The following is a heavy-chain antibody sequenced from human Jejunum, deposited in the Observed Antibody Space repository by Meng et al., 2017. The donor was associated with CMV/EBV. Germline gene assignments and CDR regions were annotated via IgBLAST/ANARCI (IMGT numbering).Heavy chain of an antibody. CDR1: GGSMRQYY. Sequence: TVSGGSMRQYYWTWMRQAPGKGLEWIGNIYYSGSLRYNPSVKSRVTISVDTSQNQFFLSLTSVTAADMAVYYCARAVSGSDSGFDSWGQGTLVTVSS. CDR2: IYYSGSL. D-gene: IGHD2-21*02. V-gene: IGHV4-59*01. J-gene: IGHJ4*02. CDR3: ARAVSGSDSGFDS.